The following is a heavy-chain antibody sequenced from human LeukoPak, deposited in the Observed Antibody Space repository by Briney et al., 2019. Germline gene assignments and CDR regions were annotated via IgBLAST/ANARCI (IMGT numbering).Heavy chain of an antibody. J-gene: IGHJ4*02. Sequence: SETLSLTCAVYGGSFSGYYWSWIRQPPGKGLEEIGEINHSGSTNYNPSLKSRVTISVDTSKNQFSLKLSSVTAADTAVYYCARAARIVGATYDYWGQGTLVTVSS. CDR2: INHSGST. V-gene: IGHV4-34*01. D-gene: IGHD1-26*01. CDR3: ARAARIVGATYDY. CDR1: GGSFSGYY.